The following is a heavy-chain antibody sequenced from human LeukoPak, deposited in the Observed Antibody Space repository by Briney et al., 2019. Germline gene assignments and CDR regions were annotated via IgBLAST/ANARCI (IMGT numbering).Heavy chain of an antibody. D-gene: IGHD5-12*01. CDR1: GFTFSSYG. CDR2: ISNDGSNK. V-gene: IGHV3-30*18. Sequence: GRSLRLSCAASGFTFSSYGVQWFRQAPDKGLEWVAAISNDGSNKYYADSVKGRFTISRDNSKNTLYLQMNSLRAEDTAVYYCAKVDIVATIDAGRLVDYWGQGTLVTVSS. CDR3: AKVDIVATIDAGRLVDY. J-gene: IGHJ4*02.